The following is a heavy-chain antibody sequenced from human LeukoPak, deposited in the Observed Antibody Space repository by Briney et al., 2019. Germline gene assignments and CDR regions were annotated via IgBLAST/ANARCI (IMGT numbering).Heavy chain of an antibody. CDR3: AGRYCSSTSCYYYYYYMDV. Sequence: GGSLRLSCAASGFAFDDYGMSWVRQAPGKGLEWVSAISGSGGSTYYADSVKGRFTISRDNSKNTLYLQMNSLRAEDTAVYYCAGRYCSSTSCYYYYYYMDVWGKGTTVTVSS. D-gene: IGHD2-2*01. V-gene: IGHV3-23*01. CDR1: GFAFDDYG. CDR2: ISGSGGST. J-gene: IGHJ6*03.